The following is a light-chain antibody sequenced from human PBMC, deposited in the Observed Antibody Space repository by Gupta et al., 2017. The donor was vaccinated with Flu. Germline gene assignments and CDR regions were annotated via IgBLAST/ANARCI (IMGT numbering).Light chain of an antibody. J-gene: IGKJ2*01. Sequence: IVLTQSPGTLSLSPGERATLSCRASQSVNNNLLTWYQQKPGQAPRLLIYGASSRDTGIPDRFSGSGSGTDFTLTIRRLEAEDFEVYYCQQYASSVYTFGQGSKLEIK. CDR2: GAS. CDR3: QQYASSVYT. V-gene: IGKV3-20*01. CDR1: QSVNNNL.